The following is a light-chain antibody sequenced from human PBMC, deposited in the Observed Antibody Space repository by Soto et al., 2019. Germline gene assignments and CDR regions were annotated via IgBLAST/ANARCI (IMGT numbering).Light chain of an antibody. V-gene: IGLV2-14*03. CDR3: SSYTSSSTLV. J-gene: IGLJ2*01. Sequence: QSVLTQPASVSGSPGQSITISCTGTSSDVGGYKSVSWYQRHPGKAPKLMIYDVSNRPSGVSNRFSGSKSGNTASLTISGLQAEDEADYYCSSYTSSSTLVFGGGTKLTVL. CDR1: SSDVGGYKS. CDR2: DVS.